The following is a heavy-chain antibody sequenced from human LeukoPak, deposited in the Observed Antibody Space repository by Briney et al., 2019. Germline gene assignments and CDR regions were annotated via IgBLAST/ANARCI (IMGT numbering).Heavy chain of an antibody. CDR2: IRYDGSSK. Sequence: PGGSLRLSCAASGFTFSSYGMHWVRQAPGKGLEWVAFIRYDGSSKYYADSVKARFTLSRDNSKNTMYLQMNTLRAEDTAVYYCATGYSSGWYGRLDYWGQGTLVTVSS. J-gene: IGHJ4*02. CDR3: ATGYSSGWYGRLDY. D-gene: IGHD6-19*01. V-gene: IGHV3-30*02. CDR1: GFTFSSYG.